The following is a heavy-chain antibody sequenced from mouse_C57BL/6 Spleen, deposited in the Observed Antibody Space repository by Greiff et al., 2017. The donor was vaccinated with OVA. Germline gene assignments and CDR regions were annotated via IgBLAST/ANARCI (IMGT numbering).Heavy chain of an antibody. J-gene: IGHJ4*01. D-gene: IGHD1-1*01. CDR1: GYTFTSYG. CDR2: IYPRSGNT. V-gene: IGHV1-81*01. Sequence: QVQLQQSGAELARPGASVKLSCKASGYTFTSYGISWVKQRTGQGLEWIGEIYPRSGNTYYNEKFKGKATLTADKSSSTAYMELRSLTSEDSAVYFCARSGYGSSYDARDYWGQGTSVTVSS. CDR3: ARSGYGSSYDARDY.